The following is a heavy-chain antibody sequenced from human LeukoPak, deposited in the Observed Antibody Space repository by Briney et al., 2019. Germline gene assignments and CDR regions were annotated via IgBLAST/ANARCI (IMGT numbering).Heavy chain of an antibody. J-gene: IGHJ4*02. D-gene: IGHD6-19*01. V-gene: IGHV3-21*01. Sequence: GGSLRLSCEVSGFTFSSYHMNWVRQAPGKGLEWVSSIGSSGSYIYYADSLTGRFTISRDNAKNSLYLQMNSLRAEDTAVYYCARSAYSSGWYHFEDYWGQGTLVTVSS. CDR2: IGSSGSYI. CDR1: GFTFSSYH. CDR3: ARSAYSSGWYHFEDY.